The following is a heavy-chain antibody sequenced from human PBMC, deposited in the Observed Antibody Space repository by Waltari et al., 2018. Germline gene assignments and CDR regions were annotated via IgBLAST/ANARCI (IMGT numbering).Heavy chain of an antibody. CDR2: INQDGSEE. D-gene: IGHD5-12*01. CDR3: ARTGARWLQFAAFDI. J-gene: IGHJ3*02. Sequence: EVLLVESGGGLVQTGGSLRLSCAASRFTFSNYWTHWVRQAPGKGLEWVANINQDGSEEYYVDSVKGRFTISRDNAKNSLYLEMKTLRAEDTAIYYWARTGARWLQFAAFDIWGQGTMVTVSS. V-gene: IGHV3-7*01. CDR1: RFTFSNYW.